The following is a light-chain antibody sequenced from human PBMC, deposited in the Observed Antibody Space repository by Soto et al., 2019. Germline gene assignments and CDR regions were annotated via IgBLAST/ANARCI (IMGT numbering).Light chain of an antibody. CDR2: AAS. Sequence: DIQMTQSPSSVSASVGDRVTITCRASQDISSWLAWYQQKPGNAPKVLIFAASTLQRGAPSRFSGSGSGTDFTLTISSLQPEDFATYFCQQADSFPLTFGGGTKV. V-gene: IGKV1-12*01. J-gene: IGKJ4*01. CDR1: QDISSW. CDR3: QQADSFPLT.